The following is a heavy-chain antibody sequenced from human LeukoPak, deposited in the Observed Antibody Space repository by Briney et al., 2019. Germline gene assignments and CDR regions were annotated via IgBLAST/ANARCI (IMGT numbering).Heavy chain of an antibody. Sequence: GGSLRLSCAASGFILSSYEMNWVRQAPGKGLEWLSYISSSGSTIYYADSVKGRFTISRDNAKNSVYLQMNSLRAEDTALYYCARGSGSSWYFYFDYWGQGTLVTVSS. CDR3: ARGSGSSWYFYFDY. V-gene: IGHV3-48*03. CDR1: GFILSSYE. J-gene: IGHJ4*02. D-gene: IGHD6-13*01. CDR2: ISSSGSTI.